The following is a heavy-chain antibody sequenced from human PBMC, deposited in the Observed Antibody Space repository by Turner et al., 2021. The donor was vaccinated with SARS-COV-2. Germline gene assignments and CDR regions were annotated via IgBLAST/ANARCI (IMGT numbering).Heavy chain of an antibody. CDR2: ITAYNGNT. CDR1: GYTFISYG. J-gene: IGHJ4*02. V-gene: IGHV1-18*01. Sequence: QVQLVQSGAEVKKPGASVQVSCKASGYTFISYGISWGRQAPGQGLEWMGWITAYNGNTNYAQKLQGRVTMTTDTSTSTAYMELRSLSSDDSAVYYCARLGGGDGPGDYWGQGTLVTVSS. D-gene: IGHD2-21*02. CDR3: ARLGGGDGPGDY.